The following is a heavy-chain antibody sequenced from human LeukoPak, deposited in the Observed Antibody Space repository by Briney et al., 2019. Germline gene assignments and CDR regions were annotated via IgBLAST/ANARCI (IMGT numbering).Heavy chain of an antibody. CDR1: GFTFSSYS. J-gene: IGHJ4*02. V-gene: IGHV3-21*01. CDR3: ARGGLTGTTIPYFDY. D-gene: IGHD1-7*01. Sequence: GGSLRLSCAASGFTFSSYSMNWVRQAPGMGLEWVSSISSSSTYIKYADSVKGRFTISRDNAKNSLYLQMNSLRAEDTAVYYCARGGLTGTTIPYFDYWGQGTLVTVSS. CDR2: ISSSSTYI.